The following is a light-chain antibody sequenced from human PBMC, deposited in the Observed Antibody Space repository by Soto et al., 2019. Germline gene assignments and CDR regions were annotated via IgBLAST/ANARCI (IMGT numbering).Light chain of an antibody. J-gene: IGKJ2*01. V-gene: IGKV1-27*01. CDR2: AAS. CDR3: QNYNSAPPMYT. CDR1: QGISNY. Sequence: DIQMTQSPSSLSASVGDRVTITCRASQGISNYLAWYQQKPGKVPKLLIYAASTLQSGVPSRFSGSGSGTDFTLIISSLQPEDVATYYCQNYNSAPPMYTFGQGTKLEIK.